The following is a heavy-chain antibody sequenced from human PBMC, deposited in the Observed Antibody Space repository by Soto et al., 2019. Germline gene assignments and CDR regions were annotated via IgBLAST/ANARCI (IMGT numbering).Heavy chain of an antibody. V-gene: IGHV3-48*01. Sequence: EVQLVESGGGLVQPGGSLRLSCAASGFTFSSYSMNWVRQAPGKGLEWVSYISSSSSTIYYADSVKGRFTISRDNAKNSLYLQMNSLRPEDTAVYYCARDPGGCSGGSCYSWYFDYWGQGTLVTVSS. CDR3: ARDPGGCSGGSCYSWYFDY. CDR2: ISSSSSTI. CDR1: GFTFSSYS. D-gene: IGHD2-15*01. J-gene: IGHJ4*02.